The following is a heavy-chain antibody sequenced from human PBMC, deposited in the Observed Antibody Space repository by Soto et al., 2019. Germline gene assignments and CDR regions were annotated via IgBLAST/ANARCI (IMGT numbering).Heavy chain of an antibody. CDR3: ARSVRSGSFPYYYYAMDV. CDR1: GFTFSSYA. CDR2: IKSDGSST. J-gene: IGHJ6*02. V-gene: IGHV3-74*01. Sequence: GGSLRLSCEASGFTFSSYAMDWVRQAPGKGLEWVSRIKSDGSSTSYADSVKGRFTISRDNAKNTLDLQMHGLRAEDMAVYYCARSVRSGSFPYYYYAMDVWGQGTTVTVSS. D-gene: IGHD3-10*01.